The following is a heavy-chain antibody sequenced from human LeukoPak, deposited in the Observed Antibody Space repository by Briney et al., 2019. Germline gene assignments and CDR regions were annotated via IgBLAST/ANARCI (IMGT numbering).Heavy chain of an antibody. V-gene: IGHV3-64*01. CDR2: ISTNGGGT. CDR1: GFTFSSYA. J-gene: IGHJ4*02. D-gene: IGHD2-15*01. Sequence: GSLRLSCAASGFTFSSYAMNWVRQAPGKGLEYVSAISTNGGGTYYANSVKGRFTISRDNSKNTLYLQMGSLRAEDMAVYYCARYCNGGSCYSGYDYWGQGTLVTVSS. CDR3: ARYCNGGSCYSGYDY.